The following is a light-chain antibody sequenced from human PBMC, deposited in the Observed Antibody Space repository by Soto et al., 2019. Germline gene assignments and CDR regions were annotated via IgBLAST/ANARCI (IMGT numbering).Light chain of an antibody. CDR3: QQYNSYST. Sequence: DIQMTQSPSSLSASLGARVTITCRASQSISSYLNWYQQKPGKAPKLLISAASSLQSGVPSRFSGSGSGTEFTLTISSLQPEDFASYYCQQYNSYSTFGQGTKVDIK. J-gene: IGKJ1*01. V-gene: IGKV1-39*01. CDR2: AAS. CDR1: QSISSY.